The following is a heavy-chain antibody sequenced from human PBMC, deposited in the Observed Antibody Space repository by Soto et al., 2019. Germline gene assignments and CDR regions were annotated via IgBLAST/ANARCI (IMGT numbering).Heavy chain of an antibody. CDR3: AKGRDAVVSVFDV. J-gene: IGHJ3*01. V-gene: IGHV3-23*01. D-gene: IGHD2-15*01. CDR2: MSGSGDDA. Sequence: EVQLLESGGGLVQPGGSLRLSCAASGFTFSNYGMSWVRQAPGKGLEWVSVMSGSGDDAYYADSVKGRFTISRDNSKNTLYLQMNSLRAEDTAVYFCAKGRDAVVSVFDVWGQGTMVTVSS. CDR1: GFTFSNYG.